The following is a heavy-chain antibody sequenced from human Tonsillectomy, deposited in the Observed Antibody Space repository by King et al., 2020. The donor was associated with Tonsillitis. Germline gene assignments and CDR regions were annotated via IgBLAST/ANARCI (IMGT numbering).Heavy chain of an antibody. J-gene: IGHJ4*02. CDR1: GYTFAGYY. CDR3: ARKMAVADPVMDY. CDR2: INPHSGGT. V-gene: IGHV1-2*02. Sequence: VQLVESGAEVKKPGASVKVSCKASGYTFAGYYMYWVRQAPGQGLEWMGWINPHSGGTNSAQKFQGRVTMTRDTYISTAYMELSGLKSDDTAVYYCARKMAVADPVMDYWGQGTLVTVSS. D-gene: IGHD6-19*01.